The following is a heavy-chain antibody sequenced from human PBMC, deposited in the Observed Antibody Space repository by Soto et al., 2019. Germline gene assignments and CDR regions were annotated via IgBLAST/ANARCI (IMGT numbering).Heavy chain of an antibody. D-gene: IGHD4-4*01. V-gene: IGHV3-30*03. CDR1: GFIFTSYG. Sequence: QVQLVESGGGVVQPGRSLRLSCAASGFIFTSYGIHWVRQAPGMGLEWVAVISYDGIDENYADSVKGRFTISRDNSKNTLYLQMNSLSDEDTAVYYCARDQAEMATVSLGYWGQGPLVTVSS. CDR2: ISYDGIDE. CDR3: ARDQAEMATVSLGY. J-gene: IGHJ4*02.